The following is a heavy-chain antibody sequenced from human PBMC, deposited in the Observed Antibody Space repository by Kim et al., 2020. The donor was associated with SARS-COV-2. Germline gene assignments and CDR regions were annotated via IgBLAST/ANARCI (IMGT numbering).Heavy chain of an antibody. CDR1: GYTFTGYY. J-gene: IGHJ1*01. V-gene: IGHV1-2*02. D-gene: IGHD2-2*01. CDR2: INPNSGGT. CDR3: ARGWGGVPAPGEYFQH. Sequence: ASVKVSCKASGYTFTGYYMHWVRQAPGQGLEWMGWINPNSGGTNYAQKFQGRVTMTRDTSISTAYMELSRLRSDDTAVYYCARGWGGVPAPGEYFQHWGQGTLVTVSS.